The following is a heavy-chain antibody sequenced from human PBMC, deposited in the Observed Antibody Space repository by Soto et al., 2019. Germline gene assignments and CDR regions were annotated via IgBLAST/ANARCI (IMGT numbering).Heavy chain of an antibody. D-gene: IGHD6-19*01. CDR2: ISGSGGST. V-gene: IGHV3-23*01. CDR1: GFTFSSYA. CDR3: AKGSPAGIAVAGSFDY. Sequence: GGSLRLSCAASGFTFSSYAMSWVRQAPGKGLEWVSAISGSGGSTYYADSVKGRFTISRDNSKNTLYLQMNSLRAEDTAVYYCAKGSPAGIAVAGSFDYWGQGTLVTVSS. J-gene: IGHJ4*02.